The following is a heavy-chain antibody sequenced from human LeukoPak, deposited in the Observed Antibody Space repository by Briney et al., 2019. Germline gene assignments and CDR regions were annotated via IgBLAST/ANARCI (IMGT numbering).Heavy chain of an antibody. V-gene: IGHV4-61*05. D-gene: IGHD4-23*01. J-gene: IGHJ4*02. CDR1: GGSISSSSYY. CDR2: IYYSGST. Sequence: SETLSLTCTVSGGSISSSSYYWGWIRQPPGKGLEWIGYIYYSGSTNYNPSLKSRVTISVDTSKNQFSLKLSSVTAADTAVYYCARGLPTVVTLTPPPRWGQGTLVTVSS. CDR3: ARGLPTVVTLTPPPR.